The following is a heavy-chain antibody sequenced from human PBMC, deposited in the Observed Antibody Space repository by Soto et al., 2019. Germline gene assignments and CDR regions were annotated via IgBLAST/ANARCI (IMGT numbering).Heavy chain of an antibody. J-gene: IGHJ4*02. D-gene: IGHD2-21*01. Sequence: VQLLESGGGLVQPGGSLRLSCVASGFTFSSYAMSWVRQAPGQRLEWVATFSGGRDTTWHADSVKGRFTVSRDSFKITLSLQMTRLRPEDTALYYCAKATSATCTGSICYSFDYWGQGTLVTVSS. CDR1: GFTFSSYA. V-gene: IGHV3-23*01. CDR2: FSGGRDTT. CDR3: AKATSATCTGSICYSFDY.